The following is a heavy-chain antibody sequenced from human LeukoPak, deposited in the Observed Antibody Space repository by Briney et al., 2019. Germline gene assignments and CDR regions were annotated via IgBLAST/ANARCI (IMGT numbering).Heavy chain of an antibody. J-gene: IGHJ4*02. CDR2: IYYSGST. Sequence: TSETLSLTCTVSGGSISSYYWSWIRQPPGKGLEWIGYIYYSGSTNYNPSLKSRVTISVDTSKNQFSLKLSSVTAADTAVYYCAIAVYGSGSRGFDYWGQGTLVTVSS. V-gene: IGHV4-59*08. CDR1: GGSISSYY. CDR3: AIAVYGSGSRGFDY. D-gene: IGHD3-10*01.